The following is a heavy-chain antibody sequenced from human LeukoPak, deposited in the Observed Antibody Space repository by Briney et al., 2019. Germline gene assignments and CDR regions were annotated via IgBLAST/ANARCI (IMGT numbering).Heavy chain of an antibody. CDR3: AKDMDAGYSSSWTGLDY. V-gene: IGHV3-30*02. Sequence: GGSLRLSCAASGFTFSRYGIHWVRQAPDRGLEWMSFIRYDGGNKYYADSVKGRFTISRDNSKNTLYLQMNSLRADDTAVYYCAKDMDAGYSSSWTGLDYWGQGTLVTVSS. CDR2: IRYDGGNK. D-gene: IGHD6-13*01. CDR1: GFTFSRYG. J-gene: IGHJ4*02.